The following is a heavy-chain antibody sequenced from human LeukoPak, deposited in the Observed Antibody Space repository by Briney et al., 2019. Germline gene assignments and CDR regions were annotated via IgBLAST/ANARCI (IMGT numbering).Heavy chain of an antibody. V-gene: IGHV4-39*01. D-gene: IGHD3-22*01. Sequence: SETLSLTCTVSGGSISSSSYYWGWIRQPPGKGLEWIGSIYYSGSTYYNPSLKSRVTISVDTSKNQFSLKLSSVTAADTAVYYCARQLSPYYYDSSGSIDYWGQGTLVTVSS. CDR3: ARQLSPYYYDSSGSIDY. CDR2: IYYSGST. J-gene: IGHJ4*02. CDR1: GGSISSSSYY.